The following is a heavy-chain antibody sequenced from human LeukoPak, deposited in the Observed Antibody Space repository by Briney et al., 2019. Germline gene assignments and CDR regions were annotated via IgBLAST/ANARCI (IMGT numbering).Heavy chain of an antibody. Sequence: PGGSLRLSCAAYGFTFSSYDMHWVRQAPGKGLEWVAVISYDGSNKYYADSVKGRFTISRDNSKNTLYLQMNSLRAEDTAVYYCAKAWSGWELNYWGQGTLVTVSS. D-gene: IGHD1-26*01. CDR1: GFTFSSYD. J-gene: IGHJ4*02. V-gene: IGHV3-30*18. CDR2: ISYDGSNK. CDR3: AKAWSGWELNY.